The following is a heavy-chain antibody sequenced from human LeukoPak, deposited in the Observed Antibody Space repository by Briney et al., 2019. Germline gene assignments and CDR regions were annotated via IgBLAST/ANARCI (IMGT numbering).Heavy chain of an antibody. D-gene: IGHD6-13*01. CDR3: AREIAAAGMTAWFDP. J-gene: IGHJ5*02. V-gene: IGHV4-38-2*02. Sequence: TSETLSLTCTVSGYSISSGYYWGWIRQPPGKGLEWIGSIYHSGSTYYHPSLKRRVTISVDTSKNQFSLKLSSVTAADTAVYYCAREIAAAGMTAWFDPWGQGTLVTVSS. CDR1: GYSISSGYY. CDR2: IYHSGST.